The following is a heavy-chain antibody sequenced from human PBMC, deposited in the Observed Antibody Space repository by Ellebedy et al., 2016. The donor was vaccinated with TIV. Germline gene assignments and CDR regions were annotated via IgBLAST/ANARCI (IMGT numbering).Heavy chain of an antibody. J-gene: IGHJ3*01. V-gene: IGHV4-4*07. CDR2: LHPSGTP. Sequence: SETLSLTCAVSGVSITSHFWTWIRQPAGGGLEWIGRLHPSGTPNYNPSLKSRVIMSRDTPKDQFSLKLSPVTAADTAVYYFAGQWAQWFDGFDLWGQGKLVNVS. D-gene: IGHD3-22*01. CDR1: GVSITSHF. CDR3: AGQWAQWFDGFDL.